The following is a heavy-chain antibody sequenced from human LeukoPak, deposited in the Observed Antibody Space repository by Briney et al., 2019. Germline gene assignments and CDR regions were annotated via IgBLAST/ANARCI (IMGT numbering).Heavy chain of an antibody. D-gene: IGHD2-2*01. CDR1: GYTFTSYD. Sequence: ASVKVSCKASGYTFTSYDINWVRQATGQGLEWMGWMNPNSGNTGYAQKLQGRVAMTTDTSTSTAYMELRSLRSDDTAVYYCARGKGYCSSTSCPEEDAFDIWGQGTMVTVSS. CDR3: ARGKGYCSSTSCPEEDAFDI. J-gene: IGHJ3*02. CDR2: MNPNSGNT. V-gene: IGHV1-8*01.